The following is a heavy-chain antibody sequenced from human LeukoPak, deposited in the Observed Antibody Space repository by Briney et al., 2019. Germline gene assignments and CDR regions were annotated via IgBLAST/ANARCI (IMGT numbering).Heavy chain of an antibody. CDR3: AREGYCSSTSCSDFDY. CDR2: IKQDGSEK. J-gene: IGHJ4*02. Sequence: GGSLRLSCAASGFTFSSYWMSWVRRAPGKGLEWVANIKQDGSEKYYVDSVKGLFTISRDNAKHSLYLQMNSLRAEDTTLYYCAREGYCSSTSCSDFDYWGQGTLVTVSS. CDR1: GFTFSSYW. D-gene: IGHD2-2*01. V-gene: IGHV3-7*01.